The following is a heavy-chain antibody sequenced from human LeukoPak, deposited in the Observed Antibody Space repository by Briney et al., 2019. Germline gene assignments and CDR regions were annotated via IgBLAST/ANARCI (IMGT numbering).Heavy chain of an antibody. J-gene: IGHJ6*02. D-gene: IGHD6-19*01. V-gene: IGHV3-53*01. Sequence: GGSLRLSCAASGFIVSNNYMNWVRQAPGEGLEWVSVIYSGGSTYYADSVKGRFTISRDNSKNTLYLQMNSLRAEDTAVYYCARSRAAVAGTSYYYGMDVWGQGTTVTVSS. CDR2: IYSGGST. CDR1: GFIVSNNY. CDR3: ARSRAAVAGTSYYYGMDV.